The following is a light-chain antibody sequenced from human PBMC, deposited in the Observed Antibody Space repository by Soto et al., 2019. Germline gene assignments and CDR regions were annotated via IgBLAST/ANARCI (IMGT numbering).Light chain of an antibody. CDR1: QSVNSN. CDR3: QQYNNWLT. J-gene: IGKJ4*02. Sequence: IVMTQSPTIPSVSPGERATLSCRASQSVNSNLAWYQQKPGQAPWLLIYDASTRATGIPACFSGRGSGTYFTLTISILHSEDCAVYYYQQYNNWLTFGGGGKVDIK. V-gene: IGKV3-15*01. CDR2: DAS.